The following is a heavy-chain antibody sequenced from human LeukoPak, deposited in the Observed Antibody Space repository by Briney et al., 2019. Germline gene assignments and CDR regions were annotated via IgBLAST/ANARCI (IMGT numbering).Heavy chain of an antibody. CDR3: ATTSHGDYDILTGQGAGANGAFDI. D-gene: IGHD3-9*01. Sequence: GGSLRLSCAASGFTFSSYAMHWVRQAPGKGLEYVSAISSNGGSTYYANSVKGRFTISRDNSKNTLYLQMGSLRAEDMAVYYCATTSHGDYDILTGQGAGANGAFDIWGQGTMVTVSS. J-gene: IGHJ3*02. CDR2: ISSNGGST. V-gene: IGHV3-64*01. CDR1: GFTFSSYA.